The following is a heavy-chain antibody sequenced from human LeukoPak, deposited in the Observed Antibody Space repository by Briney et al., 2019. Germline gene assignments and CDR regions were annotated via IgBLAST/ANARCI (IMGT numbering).Heavy chain of an antibody. CDR3: TTAMVRGVMFDY. CDR2: LKSKTDGGTT. V-gene: IGHV3-15*01. Sequence: GGSLRLSCAASGFTFSNAWMSWVRQAPGKGLEWVGRLKSKTDGGTTDYAAPVKGRFTISRDDSKNTLYLQMISLKTEDTAVYYCTTAMVRGVMFDYWGQGTLVTVSS. J-gene: IGHJ4*02. CDR1: GFTFSNAW. D-gene: IGHD3-10*01.